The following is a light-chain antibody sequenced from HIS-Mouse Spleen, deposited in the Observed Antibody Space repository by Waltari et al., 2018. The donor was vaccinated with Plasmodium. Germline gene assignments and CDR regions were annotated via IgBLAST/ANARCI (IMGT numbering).Light chain of an antibody. V-gene: IGKV1-9*01. CDR2: DAS. J-gene: IGKJ4*01. CDR1: QGISSY. Sequence: DIQWTQSPSFLSASLEDEVTITCRASQGISSYLAWYQQKPGKAPKLLIYDASTLQSGVPSRFSGSGSGTEFTLTISSMQPEDFATYYCQQLNSYPLTFGGGTKVEIK. CDR3: QQLNSYPLT.